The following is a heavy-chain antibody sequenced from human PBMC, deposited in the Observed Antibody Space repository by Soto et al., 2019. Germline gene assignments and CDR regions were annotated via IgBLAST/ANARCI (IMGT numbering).Heavy chain of an antibody. V-gene: IGHV3-11*06. D-gene: IGHD3-3*01. CDR3: ARAAYYDFWSGYRHYYGMDV. CDR1: GFTFSDYY. CDR2: ISSSSSYT. Sequence: GGSLRLSCAASGFTFSDYYMSWIRQAPGKGLEWVSYISSSSSYTNYADSVKGRFTISRDNAKNSLYLQMNSLRAEDTAVYYCARAAYYDFWSGYRHYYGMDVWGQGTTVTVSS. J-gene: IGHJ6*02.